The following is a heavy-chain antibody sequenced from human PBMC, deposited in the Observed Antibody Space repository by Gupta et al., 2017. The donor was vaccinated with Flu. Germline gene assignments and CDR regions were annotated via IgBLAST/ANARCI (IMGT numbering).Heavy chain of an antibody. V-gene: IGHV3-33*01. CDR1: GFTFSSYG. D-gene: IGHD3-10*01. Sequence: QVQLVESGGGVVQPGRSLRLYCAASGFTFSSYGMHWVRQAPGKGLEWVAVRWYDGSNQYYADSVKGRFTISRDKSKNTLYLKMNSLRAEDTAVYYCARXDXVLLWFGELLKEGSGAIDYWGKGTLVTVSS. CDR3: ARXDXVLLWFGELLKEGSGAIDY. CDR2: RWYDGSNQ. J-gene: IGHJ4*02.